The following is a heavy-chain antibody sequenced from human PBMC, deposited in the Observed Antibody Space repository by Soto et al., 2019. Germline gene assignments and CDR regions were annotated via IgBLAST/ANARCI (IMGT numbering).Heavy chain of an antibody. J-gene: IGHJ6*02. V-gene: IGHV1-2*04. CDR3: ARVGGGLASLGYYAMDV. Sequence: QVQLVQSGAEVKKTGASVKVSCKASGYTFIGYYIHWVRQAPGQWLEWMGWINPNSGGTNYAQRFQGWVTMTRDKSISTAYMAQTSLKSDDTPAYYSARVGGGLASLGYYAMDVWGQVTTGTVSS. D-gene: IGHD3-10*01. CDR2: INPNSGGT. CDR1: GYTFIGYY.